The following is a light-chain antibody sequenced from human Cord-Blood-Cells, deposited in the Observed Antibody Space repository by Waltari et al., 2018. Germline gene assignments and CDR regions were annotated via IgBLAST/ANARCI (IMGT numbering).Light chain of an antibody. V-gene: IGKV1-27*01. J-gene: IGKJ1*01. CDR1: QGLRTY. CDR2: AAS. CDR3: QKYNSAPRT. Sequence: DIQMTQSPSSLSASVGDRVTITCRASQGLRTYLAWYQQKPGKVPKLLTYAASTLQSVVPSRFGGSGSGTDFTLTISSLQPEDVATYSCQKYNSAPRTFGQGTKVESK.